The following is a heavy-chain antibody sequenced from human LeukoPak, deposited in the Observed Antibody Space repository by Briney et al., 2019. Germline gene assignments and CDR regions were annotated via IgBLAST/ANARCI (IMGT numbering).Heavy chain of an antibody. CDR2: ISSSSSYI. Sequence: PGGSLRLSCAASGFTFSSYSMNWVRQAPGKGLEWVSSISSSSSYIYYADSVKGRFTISRDNAKNSLYLQMNSLRAEDTAVYYCARGIRFLEWLLDYWGQGTLVTVSS. J-gene: IGHJ4*02. D-gene: IGHD3-3*01. CDR1: GFTFSSYS. CDR3: ARGIRFLEWLLDY. V-gene: IGHV3-21*01.